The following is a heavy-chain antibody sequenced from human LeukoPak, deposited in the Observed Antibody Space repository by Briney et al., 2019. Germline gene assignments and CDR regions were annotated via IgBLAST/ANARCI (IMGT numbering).Heavy chain of an antibody. Sequence: GGSLRLSCAASGFTFSSYAMHWVRQAPGKGLEYVSAISSNGGSTYYANSVKGRFTISRDNSKNTLYLQMGSLRAEDMAVYYCARDLLGNYFDYWGQGTLVTVSS. CDR2: ISSNGGST. J-gene: IGHJ4*02. CDR3: ARDLLGNYFDY. V-gene: IGHV3-64*01. D-gene: IGHD2-21*01. CDR1: GFTFSSYA.